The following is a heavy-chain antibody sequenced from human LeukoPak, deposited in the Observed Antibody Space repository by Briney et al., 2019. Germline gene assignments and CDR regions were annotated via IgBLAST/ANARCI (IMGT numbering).Heavy chain of an antibody. CDR1: GFTFGDYA. J-gene: IGHJ5*02. CDR3: TRDRVRYSSGYYYST. CDR2: IRSKAYGGTT. Sequence: GGSLRLSCTASGFTFGDYAMSWFRQAPGKGLEWVGFIRSKAYGGTTEYAASVKGRFTISRDDSKSIADLQMNSLKTEDTAVYYCTRDRVRYSSGYYYSTWGQGTLVTVSS. V-gene: IGHV3-49*03. D-gene: IGHD3-22*01.